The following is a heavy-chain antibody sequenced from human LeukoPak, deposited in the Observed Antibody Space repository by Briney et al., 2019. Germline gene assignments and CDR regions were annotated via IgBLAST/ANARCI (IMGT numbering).Heavy chain of an antibody. CDR3: ARSTQGAVAGKFDF. J-gene: IGHJ4*02. D-gene: IGHD6-19*01. CDR2: INHSGST. Sequence: ASETLSLTCAVYGGSFSGYYWSWIRQPPGKGLEWIGEINHSGSTNYNPSLKSRVTISVDTSKNQFSLKLNSVTAADTAVYYCARSTQGAVAGKFDFWGRGTLVTVSS. V-gene: IGHV4-34*01. CDR1: GGSFSGYY.